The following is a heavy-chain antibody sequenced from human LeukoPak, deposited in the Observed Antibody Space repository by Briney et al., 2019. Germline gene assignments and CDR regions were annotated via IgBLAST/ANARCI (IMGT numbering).Heavy chain of an antibody. CDR3: ASCLGELSLCPEN. D-gene: IGHD3-16*02. CDR2: INPSGGST. CDR1: GYTFTSYY. Sequence: ASVKVSCKASGYTFTSYYMHWVRQAPGQGLEWMGIINPSGGSTSYAQKFQGRVTMTEDTSTDTAYMELSSLRSEDTAVYYCASCLGELSLCPENWGQGTLVTVSS. V-gene: IGHV1-46*01. J-gene: IGHJ4*02.